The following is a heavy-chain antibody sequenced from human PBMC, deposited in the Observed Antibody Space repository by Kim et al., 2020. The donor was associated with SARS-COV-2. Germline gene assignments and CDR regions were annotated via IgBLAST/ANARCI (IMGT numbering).Heavy chain of an antibody. CDR3: AREDIVVVPAVMRVAFDI. Sequence: SETLSLTCTVSGGSISSSSYYWGWIRQPPGKGLEWIGSIYYSGSTYYNPSLKSRVTISVDTSKNQFSLKLSSVTAADTAVYYCAREDIVVVPAVMRVAFDIWGQGTMVTVSS. CDR2: IYYSGST. J-gene: IGHJ3*02. CDR1: GGSISSSSYY. D-gene: IGHD2-2*01. V-gene: IGHV4-39*01.